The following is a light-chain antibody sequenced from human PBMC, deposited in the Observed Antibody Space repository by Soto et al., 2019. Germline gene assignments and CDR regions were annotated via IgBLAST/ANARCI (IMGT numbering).Light chain of an antibody. V-gene: IGLV1-44*01. CDR2: YNN. Sequence: QSVLTQPPSASETPGQTVSIPCSGSNSNIASNTVNWYQHLPGTAPKLLIYYNNQRPSGDPDRFSGSKSGTSASLAISGLQSEDESDSYCAAWYDTLKRYVFGTGTKVTVL. CDR3: AAWYDTLKRYV. CDR1: NSNIASNT. J-gene: IGLJ1*01.